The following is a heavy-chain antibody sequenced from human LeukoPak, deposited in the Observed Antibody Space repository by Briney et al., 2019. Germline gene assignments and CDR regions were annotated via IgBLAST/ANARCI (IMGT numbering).Heavy chain of an antibody. CDR3: ARGFPPGSGSRGSHAFDV. Sequence: SETLSLTCAVSEMSFSAYYWNWIRQSPGKGLEWIGEINYGRSTKYTPSLEGRGTILIDTSKNQFSLKLTSVTAADTAVYYCARGFPPGSGSRGSHAFDVWGQGTMVTVSS. CDR2: INYGRST. J-gene: IGHJ3*01. CDR1: EMSFSAYY. V-gene: IGHV4-34*01. D-gene: IGHD6-19*01.